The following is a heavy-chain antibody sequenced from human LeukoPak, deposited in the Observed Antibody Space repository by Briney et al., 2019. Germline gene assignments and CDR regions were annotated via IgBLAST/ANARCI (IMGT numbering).Heavy chain of an antibody. V-gene: IGHV4-34*01. J-gene: IGHJ4*02. CDR2: INHSGST. CDR3: ARVRYGIVV. D-gene: IGHD3-22*01. Sequence: SEALSLTCADYVGSFSGYYWSWLRQPPGTGLEWIGEINHSGSTNYNPSLKSRVNISVDTSKNQFSLKLSSVTAADTAVYYCARVRYGIVVWGQGTLVTVSS. CDR1: VGSFSGYY.